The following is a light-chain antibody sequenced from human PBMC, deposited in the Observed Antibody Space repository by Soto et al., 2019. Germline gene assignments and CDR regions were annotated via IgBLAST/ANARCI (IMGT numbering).Light chain of an antibody. CDR3: QQRGDWPLYT. Sequence: EIVLTQSPATLSLSPGERATLSCRASQSISYNLAWYQQKSGQAPRLLIYDVSNRATGVPARFSGSGSGTDFTLTISSLEPEDFAVYYCQQRGDWPLYTFGQGSRLEIK. CDR1: QSISYN. J-gene: IGKJ2*01. CDR2: DVS. V-gene: IGKV3-11*01.